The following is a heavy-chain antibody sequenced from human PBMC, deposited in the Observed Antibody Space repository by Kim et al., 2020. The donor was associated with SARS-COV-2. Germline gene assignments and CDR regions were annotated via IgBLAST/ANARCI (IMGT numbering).Heavy chain of an antibody. CDR2: IYYSGST. CDR1: GGSISSGGYY. Sequence: SETLSLTCTVSGGSISSGGYYWSWIRQHPGKGLEWIGYIYYSGSTYYNPSLKSRVTISVDTSKNQFSLKLSSVTAADTAVYYCAREPKESGGAFDYWGQGTLVTVSS. CDR3: AREPKESGGAFDY. V-gene: IGHV4-31*03. D-gene: IGHD3-10*01. J-gene: IGHJ4*02.